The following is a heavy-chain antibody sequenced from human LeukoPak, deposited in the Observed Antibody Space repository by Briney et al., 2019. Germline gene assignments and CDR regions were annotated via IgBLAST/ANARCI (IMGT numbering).Heavy chain of an antibody. CDR1: GGSFSGYY. J-gene: IGHJ5*02. V-gene: IGHV4-34*01. D-gene: IGHD3-22*01. CDR3: ARGLYGSSGYYYPRWFDP. Sequence: SETLSLTCAVYGGSFSGYYWSWIRQPPGKGLDWIGEINHSGSTNYNSSLKSRVTISVDTSKNQFSLKLSSVTAADTAVYYCARGLYGSSGYYYPRWFDPWGQGTLVTVSS. CDR2: INHSGST.